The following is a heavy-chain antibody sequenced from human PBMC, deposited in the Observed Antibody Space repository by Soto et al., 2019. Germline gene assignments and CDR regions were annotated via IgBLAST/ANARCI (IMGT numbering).Heavy chain of an antibody. CDR2: ISYDGSNK. Sequence: QVQLVESGGGVVQPGRSLRLSCAASGFTFSSYGMHWVRQAPGKGLEWVAVISYDGSNKYYADSVKGRITISRDNSKNTLYLQMNSLRAEDTAVYYCAKPKDGDYADYWGQGTLVTVSS. CDR1: GFTFSSYG. CDR3: AKPKDGDYADY. D-gene: IGHD4-17*01. J-gene: IGHJ4*02. V-gene: IGHV3-30*18.